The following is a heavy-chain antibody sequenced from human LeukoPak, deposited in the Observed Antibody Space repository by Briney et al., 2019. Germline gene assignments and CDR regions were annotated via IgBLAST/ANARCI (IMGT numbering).Heavy chain of an antibody. CDR3: ANNRLVVVITYYFDY. D-gene: IGHD3-22*01. V-gene: IGHV3-23*01. CDR2: ISGSGGST. CDR1: GSTFSSYA. J-gene: IGHJ4*02. Sequence: GGSLRLSCAASGSTFSSYAMSWVRQAPGKGLEWVSAISGSGGSTYYADSVKGRFTISRDNSKNTLYLQMNSLRAEGTAVYYCANNRLVVVITYYFDYWGQGTLVTVSS.